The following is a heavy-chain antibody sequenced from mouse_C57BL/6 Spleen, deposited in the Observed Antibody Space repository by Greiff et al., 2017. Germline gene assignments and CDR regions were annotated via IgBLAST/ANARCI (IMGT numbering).Heavy chain of an antibody. CDR2: IDPSDSYT. V-gene: IGHV1-50*01. D-gene: IGHD4-1*02. CDR3: ARRSTYYYAMGY. J-gene: IGHJ4*01. CDR1: GYTFTSYW. Sequence: QVQLQHPGAELVKPGASVKLSCKASGYTFTSYWMQWVKQRPGQGLEWIGEIDPSDSYTNYNQKFKGKATLTVDTSSSTAYMQLSSLTSEDSAVYYCARRSTYYYAMGYWGQGTSVTVSS.